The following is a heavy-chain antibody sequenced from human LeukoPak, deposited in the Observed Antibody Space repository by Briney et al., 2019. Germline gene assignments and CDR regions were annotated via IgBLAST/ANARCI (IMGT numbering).Heavy chain of an antibody. CDR1: GFTFTDYT. Sequence: GGSLRLSCAAAGFTFTDYTINWVRQAPGKGLEWVSSISTSSNIYYADSVKGRFTVSRDNAKNSVYLQTNSLRAEDTAVYYCARDRSYVGFDYWGQGTLVTVSS. CDR3: ARDRSYVGFDY. V-gene: IGHV3-69-1*01. CDR2: ISTSSNI. D-gene: IGHD4-23*01. J-gene: IGHJ4*02.